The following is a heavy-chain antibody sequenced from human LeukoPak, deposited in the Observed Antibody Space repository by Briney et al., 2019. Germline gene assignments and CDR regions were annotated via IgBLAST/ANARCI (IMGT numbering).Heavy chain of an antibody. CDR2: IYYSGRT. CDR3: ARVTYYYDSSGYYYYFDQ. Sequence: GSLRLSCAASGFTFSNYWMSWIRHPPGKGPEWIGHIYYSGRTNYNPSLKSRVTISVDTSKNHFSLNLTSVTAADSAVYFCARVTYYYDSSGYYYYFDQWGQGTLVTVSS. V-gene: IGHV4-59*08. J-gene: IGHJ4*02. CDR1: GFTFSNYW. D-gene: IGHD3-22*01.